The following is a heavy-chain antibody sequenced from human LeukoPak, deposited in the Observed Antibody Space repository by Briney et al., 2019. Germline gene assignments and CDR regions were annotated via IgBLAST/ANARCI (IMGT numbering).Heavy chain of an antibody. CDR3: ARQHFGDYPLYYMDV. D-gene: IGHD4-17*01. J-gene: IGHJ6*03. CDR1: GGSVSNNNYY. CDR2: IYYSGST. V-gene: IGHV4-39*01. Sequence: SETLSFTCTVSGGSVSNNNYYWVWIRQPPGKGLEWIGSIYYSGSTYYNPSLKSRVTVSVDTSKNQFSLKLSSVTAADTAVYYCARQHFGDYPLYYMDVWGKGTTVTVSS.